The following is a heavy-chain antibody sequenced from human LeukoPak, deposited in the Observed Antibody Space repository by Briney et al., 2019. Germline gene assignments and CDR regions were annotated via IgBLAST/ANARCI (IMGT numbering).Heavy chain of an antibody. CDR2: IYYSGST. CDR1: GGSISSGGYY. J-gene: IGHJ5*02. CDR3: ARLLRITISFDP. D-gene: IGHD3-3*01. V-gene: IGHV4-39*01. Sequence: SQTLSLTCTVSGGSISSGGYYWGWIRQPPGKGLEWIGSIYYSGSTYYNPSLKSRVTISVDTSKNQFSLKLSSVTAADTAVYYCARLLRITISFDPWGQGTLVTVSS.